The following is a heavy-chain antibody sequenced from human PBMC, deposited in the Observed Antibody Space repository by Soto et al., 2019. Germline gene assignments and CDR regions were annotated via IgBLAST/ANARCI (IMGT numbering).Heavy chain of an antibody. J-gene: IGHJ4*02. CDR1: GGSFSGYY. CDR3: ARATSGGSYYQWQRLYYFDY. CDR2: INHSGST. Sequence: KPSETLSLTCAVYGGSFSGYYWSWIRQPPGKGLEWIGEINHSGSTNYNPSLKSRVTISVDTSKNQFSLKLSSVTAADTAVYYCARATSGGSYYQWQRLYYFDYWGQGTLVTVSS. D-gene: IGHD1-26*01. V-gene: IGHV4-34*01.